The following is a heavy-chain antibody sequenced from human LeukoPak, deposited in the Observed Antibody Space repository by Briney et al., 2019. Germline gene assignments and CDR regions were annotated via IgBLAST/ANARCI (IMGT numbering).Heavy chain of an antibody. CDR3: ARSRWFGDYYNHYMDV. J-gene: IGHJ6*03. CDR1: GFTFDDYA. CDR2: MSLDSGTI. Sequence: GGSLRLSCAASGFTFDDYAMHWVRQAPGKGLEWVSGMSLDSGTIDYADSVKDRFTISRDNAKNSLYLQMNSLRPEDTAVYYCARSRWFGDYYNHYMDVWGKGTTVTISS. D-gene: IGHD3-10*01. V-gene: IGHV3-9*01.